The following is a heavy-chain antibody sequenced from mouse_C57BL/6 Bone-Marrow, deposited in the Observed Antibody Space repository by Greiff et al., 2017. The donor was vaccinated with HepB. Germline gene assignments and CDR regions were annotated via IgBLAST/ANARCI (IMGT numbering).Heavy chain of an antibody. V-gene: IGHV1-78*01. Sequence: VQLQQSDAELVKPGASVKISCKVSGYTFTDHTIHWMKQRPEQGLEWIGYIYPRDGSTKYNEKFKGKATLTADKSSSTAYMQLNSLTSEDSAVYFCARGGYYDYDRYYAMDYWGQGTSVTVSS. D-gene: IGHD2-4*01. J-gene: IGHJ4*01. CDR1: GYTFTDHT. CDR3: ARGGYYDYDRYYAMDY. CDR2: IYPRDGST.